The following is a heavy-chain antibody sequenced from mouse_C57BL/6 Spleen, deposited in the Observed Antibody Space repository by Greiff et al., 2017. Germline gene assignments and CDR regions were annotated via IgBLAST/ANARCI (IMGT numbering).Heavy chain of an antibody. V-gene: IGHV1-54*01. J-gene: IGHJ1*03. CDR2: INPGSGGT. D-gene: IGHD2-3*01. CDR1: GYAFTNYL. Sequence: QVQLNQSGAELVRPGTSVKVSCKASGYAFTNYLIEWVKQRPGQGLEWIGVINPGSGGTNYNEKFKGKATLTADKSSSTAYMQLSSLTSEDSAVYFCARDDDGYWYFDVWGTGTTVTVSS. CDR3: ARDDDGYWYFDV.